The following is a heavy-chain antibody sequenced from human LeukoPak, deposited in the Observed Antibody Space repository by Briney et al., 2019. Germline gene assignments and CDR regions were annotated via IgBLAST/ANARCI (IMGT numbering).Heavy chain of an antibody. Sequence: SETLSLTCTVAGGSISSYYWSWIRQPPGKGLEWVGYIYYSGSTNYNPSLKSRVTISVDTSKNQFSLKLSSVTAADTAVYHCARAATRQWLVWDYWGQGTLVTVSS. CDR3: ARAATRQWLVWDY. CDR2: IYYSGST. CDR1: GGSISSYY. D-gene: IGHD6-19*01. J-gene: IGHJ4*02. V-gene: IGHV4-59*01.